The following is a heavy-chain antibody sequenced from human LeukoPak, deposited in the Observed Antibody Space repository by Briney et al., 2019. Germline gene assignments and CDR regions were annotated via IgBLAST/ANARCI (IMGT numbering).Heavy chain of an antibody. J-gene: IGHJ4*02. CDR2: ISSSSSYI. D-gene: IGHD3-22*01. Sequence: GGSLRLSCAASGFTFSSFDMNWVRQAPGKGLEWVSSISSSSSYIYYADSVKGRFTISRDNAKNSLYLQMNSLRAEDTAVYYCARDQAYYYDSSGYDNFDYWGQGTLVTVSS. CDR1: GFTFSSFD. V-gene: IGHV3-21*01. CDR3: ARDQAYYYDSSGYDNFDY.